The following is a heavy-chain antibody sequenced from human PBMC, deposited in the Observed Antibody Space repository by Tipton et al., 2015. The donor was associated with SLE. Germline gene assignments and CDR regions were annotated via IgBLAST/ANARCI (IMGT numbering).Heavy chain of an antibody. Sequence: RSLRLSCAAPGFTFDTYAMHWVRQAPGKGLEWVAYIHYDATNKYHADSVKGRFTISRDNAKNTLYLQVNGLTAEDTAVYYCATEAAAGTSFDYWGQGTLVTVSS. V-gene: IGHV3-33*03. CDR2: IHYDATNK. CDR3: ATEAAAGTSFDY. CDR1: GFTFDTYA. J-gene: IGHJ4*02. D-gene: IGHD6-13*01.